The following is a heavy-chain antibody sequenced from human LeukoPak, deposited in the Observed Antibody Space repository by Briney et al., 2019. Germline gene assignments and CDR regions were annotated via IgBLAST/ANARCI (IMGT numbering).Heavy chain of an antibody. J-gene: IGHJ4*02. D-gene: IGHD2-15*01. CDR3: ARVYCSGGSCFYFDQ. Sequence: SETLALTCSVSGVSISGYNWNWIRQPPGKGLEWIGYIYYSGSTSYNPSLKSRVTISVDTSENQFSLRLSSVTAAATAVYYCARVYCSGGSCFYFDQWGQGTLVTVSS. CDR1: GVSISGYN. CDR2: IYYSGST. V-gene: IGHV4-59*08.